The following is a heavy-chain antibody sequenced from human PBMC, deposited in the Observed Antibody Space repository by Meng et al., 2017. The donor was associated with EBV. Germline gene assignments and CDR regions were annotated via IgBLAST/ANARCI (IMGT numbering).Heavy chain of an antibody. CDR1: GYTFTSYD. Sequence: VRRVQAGAEVKKPGAPVKVSCKAPGYTFTSYDINWVRQATGQGLEWMGWMNPNSGNTGYAQKFQGRVTMTRNTSISTAYMELSSLRSEDTAVYYCARGRGVYCSGGSCYPGWFDPWGQGTLVTVSS. V-gene: IGHV1-8*01. J-gene: IGHJ5*02. CDR2: MNPNSGNT. D-gene: IGHD2-15*01. CDR3: ARGRGVYCSGGSCYPGWFDP.